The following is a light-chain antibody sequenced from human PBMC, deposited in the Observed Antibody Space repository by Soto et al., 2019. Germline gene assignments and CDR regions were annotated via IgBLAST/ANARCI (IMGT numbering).Light chain of an antibody. Sequence: DVVMTHSPLSLPVTLGQPASISCSSNQSLVHSDGIAYFSWFQQRRGRSPRXXIYKVSNRDSGVPARFRGSGSGTDFALKISRVEAEDVGVYYCMQGTHWPITFGQGTRLEIK. CDR2: KVS. V-gene: IGKV2-30*02. CDR3: MQGTHWPIT. J-gene: IGKJ5*01. CDR1: QSLVHSDGIAY.